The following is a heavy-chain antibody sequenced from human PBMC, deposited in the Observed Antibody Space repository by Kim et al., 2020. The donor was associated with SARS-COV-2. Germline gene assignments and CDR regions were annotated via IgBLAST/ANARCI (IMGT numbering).Heavy chain of an antibody. V-gene: IGHV3-33*01. CDR1: GFTFSSYG. Sequence: GGSLRLSCAASGFTFSSYGMHWVRQAPGKGLEWVAVIWYDGSNKYYADSVKGRFTISRDNSKNTLYLQMNSLRAEDTAVYYCAREEFGGSGSSDYWGQGTLVTVSS. CDR3: AREEFGGSGSSDY. D-gene: IGHD3-10*01. J-gene: IGHJ4*02. CDR2: IWYDGSNK.